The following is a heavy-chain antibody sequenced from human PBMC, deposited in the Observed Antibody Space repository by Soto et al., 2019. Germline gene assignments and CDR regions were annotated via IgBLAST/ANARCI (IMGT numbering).Heavy chain of an antibody. D-gene: IGHD3-9*01. CDR1: GGSISSGGYY. J-gene: IGHJ4*02. Sequence: SETLSLTCTVSGGSISSGGYYWSWIRQHPGKGLEWIGYIYYSGSTYYNPSLKSRVTISVDTSKNQFSLKLSSVTAADTAVYYCARGSRYFDWLLSFDYWGQGTLVT. CDR2: IYYSGST. CDR3: ARGSRYFDWLLSFDY. V-gene: IGHV4-31*03.